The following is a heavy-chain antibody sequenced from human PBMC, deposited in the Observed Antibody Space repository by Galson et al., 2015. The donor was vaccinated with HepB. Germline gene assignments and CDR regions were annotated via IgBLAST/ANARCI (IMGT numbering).Heavy chain of an antibody. D-gene: IGHD3-10*01. V-gene: IGHV3-9*01. CDR1: GFNFGDHA. Sequence: SLRLAGAGSGFNFGDHAMHWVRQVPGEGLEWVSAISWNSGGAGYADSVRGRFTISRDNARNSGSLQMNSLRVEDTALYYCARDIGPLTMTRGYLASWGQGTLVTITS. J-gene: IGHJ1*01. CDR3: ARDIGPLTMTRGYLAS. CDR2: ISWNSGGA.